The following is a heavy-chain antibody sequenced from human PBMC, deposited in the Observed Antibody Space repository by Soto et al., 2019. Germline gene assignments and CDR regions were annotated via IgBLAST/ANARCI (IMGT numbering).Heavy chain of an antibody. J-gene: IGHJ6*02. D-gene: IGHD6-19*01. CDR1: GGSLSSDSYY. CDR3: ARLSIAVSNTCYYHGMDV. Sequence: QLQLQESGPGLVKSSETLSLTCTVSGGSLSSDSYYWGWIRQPPGKGLEWIGSIYYSGSAHYNPSLKSRVAISVDTSKNQFSLSLSSVTAADTAVFYCARLSIAVSNTCYYHGMDVWGQGTTVTVSS. CDR2: IYYSGSA. V-gene: IGHV4-39*01.